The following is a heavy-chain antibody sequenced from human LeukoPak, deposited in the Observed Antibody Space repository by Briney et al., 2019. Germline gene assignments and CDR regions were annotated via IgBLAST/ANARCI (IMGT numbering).Heavy chain of an antibody. CDR2: IYPGDSDA. V-gene: IGHV5-51*01. J-gene: IGHJ4*02. D-gene: IGHD2-2*01. Sequence: GEALKISCKGSGYSFASYWIAWVRQMPGKGLEWMGIIYPGDSDARYSPSFQGQVTISADKSISTAYLPWSSLKASDTAIYYCARQWGDCSSTSCYSAYWGQGTLVTVSS. CDR1: GYSFASYW. CDR3: ARQWGDCSSTSCYSAY.